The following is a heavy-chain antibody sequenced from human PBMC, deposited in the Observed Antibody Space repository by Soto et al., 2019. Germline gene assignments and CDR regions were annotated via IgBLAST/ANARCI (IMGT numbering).Heavy chain of an antibody. Sequence: PGGSLRLSCTASGFTFSDYYMAWVRQAPGKGLEWVADLFYDERNIYYADSVKGRFTISRDNSKNTLYLQMNSLRAEDTAVYYCARAAAAALTYGMDVWGQGTTVTVSS. CDR1: GFTFSDYY. CDR3: ARAAAAALTYGMDV. CDR2: LFYDERNI. D-gene: IGHD6-13*01. V-gene: IGHV3-30*03. J-gene: IGHJ6*02.